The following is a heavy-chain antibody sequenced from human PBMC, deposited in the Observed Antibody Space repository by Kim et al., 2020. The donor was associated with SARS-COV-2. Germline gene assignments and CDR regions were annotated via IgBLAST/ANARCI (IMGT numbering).Heavy chain of an antibody. D-gene: IGHD3-9*01. J-gene: IGHJ4*02. V-gene: IGHV3-23*01. Sequence: GRFTISRDNSKNTLYLQMNSLRAEDTAVYYCAKVHYDILTGPTRIYYFDYWGQGTLVTVSS. CDR3: AKVHYDILTGPTRIYYFDY.